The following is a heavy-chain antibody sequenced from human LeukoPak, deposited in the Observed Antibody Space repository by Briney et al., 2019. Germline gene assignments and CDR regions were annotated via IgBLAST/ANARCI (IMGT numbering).Heavy chain of an antibody. V-gene: IGHV3-7*04. J-gene: IGHJ4*02. CDR3: ARFRGYSGYDSGY. CDR1: GFTFSSYW. Sequence: PGGSLRLSCAAFGFTFSSYWMSWVRQAPGKGLEWVANIKQDGSEKYYVDSVKGRFTISRDNAKNSLYLQMNSLRAEDTAVYYCARFRGYSGYDSGYWGQGTLVTVSS. CDR2: IKQDGSEK. D-gene: IGHD5-12*01.